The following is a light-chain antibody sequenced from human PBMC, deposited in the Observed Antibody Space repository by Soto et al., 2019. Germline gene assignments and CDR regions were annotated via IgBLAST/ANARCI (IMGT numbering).Light chain of an antibody. CDR1: QSVGGG. CDR3: QQYNSYS. Sequence: EIVLTQSPATLSVSPGERATLSCRASQSVGGGLSWFQQKPGQAPRLLIYGASARATGIPARFSGSGSGTEFTLTISSLQPDDFATYYCQQYNSYSFGQGTKVDIK. J-gene: IGKJ1*01. CDR2: GAS. V-gene: IGKV3-15*01.